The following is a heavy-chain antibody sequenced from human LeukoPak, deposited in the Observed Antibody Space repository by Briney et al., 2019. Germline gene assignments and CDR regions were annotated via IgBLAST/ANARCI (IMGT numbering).Heavy chain of an antibody. CDR2: ISAYNGNT. CDR1: GYTFTSYG. CDR3: ARHFADDYYDSSATSDAFDI. D-gene: IGHD3-22*01. V-gene: IGHV1-18*01. Sequence: ASVKDSCKASGYTFTSYGISWVRQAPGQGLEWMGWISAYNGNTNYAQKLQGRVTMTTDTSTSTAYMELRSLRSDDTAVYYCARHFADDYYDSSATSDAFDIWGQGTMVTVSS. J-gene: IGHJ3*02.